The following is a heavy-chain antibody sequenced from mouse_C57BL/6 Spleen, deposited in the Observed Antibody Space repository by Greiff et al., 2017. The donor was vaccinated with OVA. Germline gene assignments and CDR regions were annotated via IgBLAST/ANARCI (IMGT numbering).Heavy chain of an antibody. CDR2: IYPGDGDT. V-gene: IGHV1-82*01. Sequence: QVQLKESGPELVKPGASVKISCKASGYAFSSSWMNWVKQRPGKGLEWIGRIYPGDGDTNYNGKFKGKATLTADKSSSTAYMQLSSLTSEDSAVYFCANYYCGSYDYAMDYWGQGTSVTVSS. J-gene: IGHJ4*01. CDR3: ANYYCGSYDYAMDY. CDR1: GYAFSSSW. D-gene: IGHD1-1*01.